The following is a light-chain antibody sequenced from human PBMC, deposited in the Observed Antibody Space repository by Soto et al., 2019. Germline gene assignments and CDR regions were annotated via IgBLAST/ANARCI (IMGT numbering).Light chain of an antibody. CDR3: SSYTSSSTPVV. Sequence: QSALTQPASVSGSPGQSITISCTGTSSDFGGYNYVSWYQQHPGKAPKLMIYDVSNRPSGVSNRFSGSKSGNTASLTISVLQAEDEADYYCSSYTSSSTPVVVGGGTKVTVL. CDR2: DVS. CDR1: SSDFGGYNY. V-gene: IGLV2-14*01. J-gene: IGLJ2*01.